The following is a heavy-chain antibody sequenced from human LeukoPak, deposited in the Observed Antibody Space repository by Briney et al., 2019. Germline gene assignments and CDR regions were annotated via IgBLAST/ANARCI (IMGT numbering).Heavy chain of an antibody. D-gene: IGHD1-26*01. J-gene: IGHJ6*02. Sequence: GGSLRLSCAASGFTLSTYSLNWVRQAAGKGLECVSYSSSGSTSIYYAHSVKGRFTISRDNAKNSLYLHRSSLRDEDTAVYYCARALRGVGASYYYGMDVWGQGTTVTVSS. CDR1: GFTLSTYS. CDR3: ARALRGVGASYYYGMDV. V-gene: IGHV3-48*02. CDR2: SSSGSTSI.